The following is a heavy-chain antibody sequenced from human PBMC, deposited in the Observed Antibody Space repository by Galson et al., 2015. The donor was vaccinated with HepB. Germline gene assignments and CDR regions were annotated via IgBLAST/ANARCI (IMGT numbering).Heavy chain of an antibody. D-gene: IGHD3-10*01. Sequence: SVKVSCKASGYTFANYGVTWVRQAPGQGLQWMGWISGHNGNTNYGNTNYVQKFQGRVTVTTDTSTSTAYMELRSLRSDDTAIYYCARDRGPDGFDIWGQGTMVTVSS. J-gene: IGHJ3*02. CDR1: GYTFANYG. CDR2: ISGHNGNTNYGNT. V-gene: IGHV1-18*01. CDR3: ARDRGPDGFDI.